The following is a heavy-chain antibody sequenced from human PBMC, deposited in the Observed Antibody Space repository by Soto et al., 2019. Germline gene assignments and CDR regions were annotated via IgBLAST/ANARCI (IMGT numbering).Heavy chain of an antibody. Sequence: KSSETLSLTCTVSGGSISSGDYYWSWIRQPPGKGLEWIGYIYYSGSTYYNPSLKSRVTISVDTSKNQFSLKLSSVTAADTAVYYCARVERALRYFDWEYYFDYWGQGTLVTVSS. CDR1: GGSISSGDYY. D-gene: IGHD3-9*01. V-gene: IGHV4-30-4*01. CDR3: ARVERALRYFDWEYYFDY. J-gene: IGHJ4*02. CDR2: IYYSGST.